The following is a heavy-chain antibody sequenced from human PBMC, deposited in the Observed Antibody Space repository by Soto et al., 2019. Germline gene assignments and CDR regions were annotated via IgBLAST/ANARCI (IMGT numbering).Heavy chain of an antibody. Sequence: QLQLQESGPGLVKPSETLSLTCTVSGGSISSSSYYWGWIRQPPGKGLEWIGSIYYSGSTYYNPSLKSRVTISVDTSKNQFSLKLSSVTAADTAVYYCARRLWAVGLNNWYFDLWGRGTLVTVSS. CDR2: IYYSGST. CDR3: ARRLWAVGLNNWYFDL. CDR1: GGSISSSSYY. V-gene: IGHV4-39*01. J-gene: IGHJ2*01. D-gene: IGHD6-19*01.